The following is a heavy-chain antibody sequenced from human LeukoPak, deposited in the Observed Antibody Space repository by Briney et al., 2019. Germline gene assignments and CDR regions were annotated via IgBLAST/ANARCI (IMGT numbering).Heavy chain of an antibody. V-gene: IGHV1-2*02. Sequence: ASVTVSCKASGYTFTGYYMHWVRQAPGQGLEWIGWINPNSGGTNYAQKFQGRVTMTRDTSISTAYMELSRLRSDDTAVYYCARGIAVAGSWFDPWGQGTLVTVSS. CDR1: GYTFTGYY. CDR3: ARGIAVAGSWFDP. D-gene: IGHD6-19*01. CDR2: INPNSGGT. J-gene: IGHJ5*02.